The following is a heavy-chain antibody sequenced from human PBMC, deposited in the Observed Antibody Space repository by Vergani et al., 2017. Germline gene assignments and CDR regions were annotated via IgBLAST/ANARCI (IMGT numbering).Heavy chain of an antibody. V-gene: IGHV3-74*03. CDR1: GVSFNSYW. J-gene: IGHJ4*02. CDR2: IKSDGSIT. Sequence: DVHLAESGGGFFQPGGSLRLSCSASGVSFNSYWMHWVRQVPGKGLLWVSRIKSDGSITAYADSVKGRFTISRDNAQNTLYLQMNSLRAEDTALYYCAKDMSCSSTSCYGAFDYWGQGTPVTVSS. D-gene: IGHD2-2*01. CDR3: AKDMSCSSTSCYGAFDY.